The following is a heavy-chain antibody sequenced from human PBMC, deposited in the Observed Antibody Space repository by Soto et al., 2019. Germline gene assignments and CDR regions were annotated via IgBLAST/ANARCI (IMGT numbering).Heavy chain of an antibody. V-gene: IGHV5-51*03. CDR2: IYPGDSDT. J-gene: IGHJ3*02. CDR1: GYSFTSYW. CDR3: ARTTPGYCSGGSCPPEDYGDYEGGVGQAFDI. D-gene: IGHD2-15*01. Sequence: EVQLVQSGAEVKKPGESLKISCKGSGYSFTSYWIGWVRQMPGKGLEWMGIIYPGDSDTRYSPSFQGQVTISADKSISTAYLQWSSLKASDTAMYYCARTTPGYCSGGSCPPEDYGDYEGGVGQAFDIWGQGTMVTVSS.